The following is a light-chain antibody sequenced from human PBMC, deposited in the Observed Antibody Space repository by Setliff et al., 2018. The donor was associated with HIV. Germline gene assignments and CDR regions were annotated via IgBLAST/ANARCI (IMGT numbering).Light chain of an antibody. CDR3: ASYRSPATYV. V-gene: IGLV2-14*03. J-gene: IGLJ1*01. CDR1: SSDVGGYDF. Sequence: QSALAQPASVSGSPGQSITISCIGTSSDVGGYDFVSWYQQRPGKAPKLIIFDVTERPSGVSHRFSGSKSCNTASLTISGLQTEDEADYFCASYRSPATYVFGIGTKVTVL. CDR2: DVT.